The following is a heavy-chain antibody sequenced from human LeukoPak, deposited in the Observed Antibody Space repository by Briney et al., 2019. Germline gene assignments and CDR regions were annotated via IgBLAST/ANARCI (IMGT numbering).Heavy chain of an antibody. V-gene: IGHV3-23*01. CDR3: AKDLSGDYNFDC. J-gene: IGHJ4*02. D-gene: IGHD4-17*01. CDR2: ISGSDDST. Sequence: GGSLRLSCAASGVTFTNYAMTWVRQAPGKGLEWISTISGSDDSTYYSDSVKGRFTISRDNSKTTMYLQMNSLSAEDTAVYYCAKDLSGDYNFDCWGQGTLVTVSS. CDR1: GVTFTNYA.